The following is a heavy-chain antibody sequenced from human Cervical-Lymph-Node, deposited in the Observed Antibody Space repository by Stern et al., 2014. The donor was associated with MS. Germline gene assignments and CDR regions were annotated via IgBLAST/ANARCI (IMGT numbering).Heavy chain of an antibody. CDR2: ISAYNGNT. J-gene: IGHJ5*02. V-gene: IGHV1-18*01. Sequence: DQLVESGAEVKKPGASVKVSCKASGYTFTSYGISWVRQAPGQGLEWMGWISAYNGNTNYAQNLQGRVTMTTDTSTSTAYMELRSLGSDDTAVYYCARDLLATISGGFDPWGQGTLVTVSS. D-gene: IGHD5-12*01. CDR3: ARDLLATISGGFDP. CDR1: GYTFTSYG.